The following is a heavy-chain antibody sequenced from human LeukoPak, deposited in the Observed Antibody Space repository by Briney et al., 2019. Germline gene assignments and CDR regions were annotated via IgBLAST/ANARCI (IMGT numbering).Heavy chain of an antibody. Sequence: EASVKVSCKASGYLFISHGLTWVRQAPGQGLEWMGWISTYSANATYAQNFQGRVTMTTDTSTETAYLELSSLRSDDTAVYYCARVSVVPAAHFDFWGQGTLVTVSS. CDR3: ARVSVVPAAHFDF. J-gene: IGHJ4*02. CDR2: ISTYSANA. CDR1: GYLFISHG. V-gene: IGHV1-18*01. D-gene: IGHD2-2*01.